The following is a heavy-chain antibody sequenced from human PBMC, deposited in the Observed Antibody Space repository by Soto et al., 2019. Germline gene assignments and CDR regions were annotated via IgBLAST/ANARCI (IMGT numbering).Heavy chain of an antibody. CDR3: AKDVFGYFDY. CDR2: ISYDGSNK. CDR1: GFTFSSYG. D-gene: IGHD3-10*01. Sequence: SLRLSCAASGFTFSSYGMHWVRQAPGKGLEWVAVISYDGSNKYYADSVKGRFTISRDNSKNTLYLQMNSLRAEDTAVYYCAKDVFGYFDYWGQGTLVTVSS. J-gene: IGHJ4*02. V-gene: IGHV3-30*18.